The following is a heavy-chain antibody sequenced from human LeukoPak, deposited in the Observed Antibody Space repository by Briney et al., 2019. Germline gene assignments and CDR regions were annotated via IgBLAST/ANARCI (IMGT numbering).Heavy chain of an antibody. CDR1: GGSFSGYY. V-gene: IGHV4-34*01. J-gene: IGHJ4*02. CDR3: ARGTSLFDY. Sequence: PSETLSLTCAVYGGSFSGYYWSWIRQPPGKGLEWSGEINHSGSTNYNPSLKSRVTISVDTSKNQFSLKLSSVTAADTAVYYCARGTSLFDYWGQGTLVTVSS. CDR2: INHSGST.